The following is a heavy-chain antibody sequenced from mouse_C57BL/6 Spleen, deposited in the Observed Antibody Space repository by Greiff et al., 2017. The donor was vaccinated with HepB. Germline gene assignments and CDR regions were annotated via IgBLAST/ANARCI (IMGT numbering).Heavy chain of an antibody. Sequence: EVQLQQSGPELVKPGASVKMSCKASGYTFTDYNMHWVKQSHGKSLEWIGYINPNNGGTSYNQKFKGKATLTVNKSSSTAYMELRSLTSEDSAVYYCASGTTGSPFDYWGQGTTLTVSS. CDR2: INPNNGGT. CDR3: ASGTTGSPFDY. J-gene: IGHJ2*01. CDR1: GYTFTDYN. V-gene: IGHV1-22*01. D-gene: IGHD1-1*01.